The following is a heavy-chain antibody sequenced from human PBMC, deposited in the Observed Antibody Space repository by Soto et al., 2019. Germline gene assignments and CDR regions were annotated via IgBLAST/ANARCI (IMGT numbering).Heavy chain of an antibody. J-gene: IGHJ6*02. CDR2: IRSKAYGGTT. Sequence: GGSLRLSCTASGFTFGDYAMSWFRQAPGKGLEWVGFIRSKAYGGTTEYAASVKGRFTISRDDSKSIAYLQMNSLKTEDTAVYYCTRDLRYCSSTSCYYYYYGMDVWGQGTTVTVSS. D-gene: IGHD2-2*01. V-gene: IGHV3-49*03. CDR1: GFTFGDYA. CDR3: TRDLRYCSSTSCYYYYYGMDV.